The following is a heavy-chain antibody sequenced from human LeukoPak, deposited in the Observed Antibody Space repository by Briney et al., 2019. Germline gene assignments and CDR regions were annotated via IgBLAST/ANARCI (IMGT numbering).Heavy chain of an antibody. CDR2: IDPISDTT. J-gene: IGHJ6*04. D-gene: IGHD2-2*01. Sequence: SVKVSCKASGDTFSTYAFNWVRQAPGQGLEWTGRIDPISDTTNYAQTLQGRVTITADKSTNTVYMELSSLTSEDTGVYYCARGASVRVVPMSYYYAMDVWGEGTTVIVSS. CDR3: ARGASVRVVPMSYYYAMDV. CDR1: GDTFSTYA. V-gene: IGHV1-69*06.